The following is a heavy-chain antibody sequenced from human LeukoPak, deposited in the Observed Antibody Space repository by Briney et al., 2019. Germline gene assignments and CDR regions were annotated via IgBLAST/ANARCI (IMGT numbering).Heavy chain of an antibody. CDR3: ARRIAAAAAPYYFDY. J-gene: IGHJ4*02. Sequence: GGSLILSCAASGFTFSSYWMHWVRQAPGKGLLWVSRINSDGSSTSYADSAKGRFTISRDNAKNALYLQMNSLRAEDTAVYYCARRIAAAAAPYYFDYWGQGTLVTVSS. D-gene: IGHD6-13*01. CDR2: INSDGSST. CDR1: GFTFSSYW. V-gene: IGHV3-74*01.